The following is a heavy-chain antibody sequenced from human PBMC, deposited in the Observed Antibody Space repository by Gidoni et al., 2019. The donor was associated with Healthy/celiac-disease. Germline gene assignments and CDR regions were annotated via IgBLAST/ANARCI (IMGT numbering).Heavy chain of an antibody. Sequence: ELQLVQSGAEVKKPVESLMISCKGSGYSFTSYWIGWVRQMPGKCLEWMGLIDPGDSDTRYSPSFQGQVTISADKSISTANLQWSRLKASDTAMYYCARQSIAAAGLIDYWGQGTLVTVSS. CDR3: ARQSIAAAGLIDY. CDR1: GYSFTSYW. CDR2: IDPGDSDT. J-gene: IGHJ4*02. D-gene: IGHD6-13*01. V-gene: IGHV5-51*01.